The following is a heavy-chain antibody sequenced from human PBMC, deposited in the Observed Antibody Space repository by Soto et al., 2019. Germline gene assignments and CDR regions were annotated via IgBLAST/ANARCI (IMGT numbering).Heavy chain of an antibody. V-gene: IGHV4-59*08. CDR2: IYYSGST. D-gene: IGHD3-22*01. J-gene: IGHJ4*02. CDR1: GGSISSYY. CDR3: ARLRLKAFDY. Sequence: PSETLSLTCTVSGGSISSYYWSWIRQPPGKGLEWIGYIYYSGSTNYNPSLKSRVTISVDTSKNQFSLKLSSVTAADTAVYYCARLRLKAFDYWGQGTLVTVSS.